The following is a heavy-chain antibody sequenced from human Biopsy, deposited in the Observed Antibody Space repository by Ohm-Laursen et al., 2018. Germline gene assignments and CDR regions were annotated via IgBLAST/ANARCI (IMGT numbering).Heavy chain of an antibody. V-gene: IGHV3-30*18. Sequence: SLRLSCAASGFTFNNYSMQWVRQAPGKGLEWVAFIFYDGSNTYYADSVKGRFTISRDNYRDTLYLQMSSLRAEDTAVYYCAKDRYNYTPIGGFSMDVWGQGTTVTVSS. CDR2: IFYDGSNT. CDR3: AKDRYNYTPIGGFSMDV. D-gene: IGHD5-18*01. CDR1: GFTFNNYS. J-gene: IGHJ6*02.